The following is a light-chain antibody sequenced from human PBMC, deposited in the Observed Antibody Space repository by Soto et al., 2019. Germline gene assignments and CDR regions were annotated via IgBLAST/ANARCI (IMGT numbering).Light chain of an antibody. CDR1: QGIRND. CDR3: LQDYNYPRT. V-gene: IGKV1-6*01. J-gene: IGKJ1*01. Sequence: AIQMTQSPSSLSASVLDIVSITVRASQGIRNDLGWYQQKPGKAPKLLIYAASSLQSGVPSRFSGSGSGTDFTLTISSLQPEDFATYYCLQDYNYPRTFGQGTKVDI. CDR2: AAS.